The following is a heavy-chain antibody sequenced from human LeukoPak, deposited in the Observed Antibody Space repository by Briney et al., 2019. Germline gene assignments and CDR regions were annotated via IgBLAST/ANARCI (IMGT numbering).Heavy chain of an antibody. CDR3: AREGGDV. CDR2: ISDSGGSSI. V-gene: IGHV3-48*03. D-gene: IGHD2-15*01. CDR1: GFVFSSYE. J-gene: IGHJ6*02. Sequence: GGSLRLSCAASGFVFSSYEMNWVRQPPGKGLEWASYISDSGGSSIYYADSVKGRFTISRDNTKNSLYLQMNSLRVEDTAVYYCAREGGDVWGQGTTVTVSS.